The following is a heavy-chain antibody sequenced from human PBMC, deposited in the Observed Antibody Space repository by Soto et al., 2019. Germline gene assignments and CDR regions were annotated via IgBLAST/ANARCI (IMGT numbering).Heavy chain of an antibody. D-gene: IGHD2-15*01. CDR3: ARGRGYCSGGSCGRFDP. CDR2: INHSGST. CDR1: GLSFSGYY. V-gene: IGHV4-34*01. J-gene: IGHJ5*02. Sequence: SETLSLTCAFYGLSFSGYYWSWIRQPPGKGLEWIGEINHSGSTNYNPSLKSRVTISVDTSKNQFSLKLSSVTAADTAVYYCARGRGYCSGGSCGRFDPWGQGTLVTVSS.